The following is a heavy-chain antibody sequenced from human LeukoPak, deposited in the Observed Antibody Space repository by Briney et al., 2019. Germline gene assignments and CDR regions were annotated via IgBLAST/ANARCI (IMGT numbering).Heavy chain of an antibody. D-gene: IGHD5-18*01. CDR3: ARLRYSYGYMGRGEVHYYYGMDV. CDR2: INAGNGNT. Sequence: ASVKVSCKASGYTFTTYAMHWVRQAPGQRLEWMGWINAGNGNTKYSQKFQGRVTITRDTSASTAYMELSSLRSEDTAVYYCARLRYSYGYMGRGEVHYYYGMDVWGQGTTVTVSS. J-gene: IGHJ6*02. CDR1: GYTFTTYA. V-gene: IGHV1-3*01.